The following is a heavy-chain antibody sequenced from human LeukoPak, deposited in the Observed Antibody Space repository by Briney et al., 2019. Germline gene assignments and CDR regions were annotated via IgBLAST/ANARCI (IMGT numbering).Heavy chain of an antibody. CDR3: AKDIGQGNIVVVVAADY. Sequence: GGSLRLSCAASGFTFNSYTMNWVRQAPGKGLEWVSSITSSGSYIYYADSVKGRFTISRDHAKNSLYLQMNSLRAEDTAVYYCAKDIGQGNIVVVVAADYWGQGTLVTVSS. CDR1: GFTFNSYT. CDR2: ITSSGSYI. V-gene: IGHV3-21*01. D-gene: IGHD2-15*01. J-gene: IGHJ4*02.